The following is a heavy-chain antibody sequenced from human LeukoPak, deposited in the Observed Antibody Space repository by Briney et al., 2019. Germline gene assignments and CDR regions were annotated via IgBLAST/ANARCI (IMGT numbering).Heavy chain of an antibody. J-gene: IGHJ4*02. V-gene: IGHV3-33*06. D-gene: IGHD3-22*01. CDR1: GFTFSSYG. CDR2: IWYDGSNK. Sequence: GGSLRLSCAASGFTFSSYGMHWVRQAPGKGLEWVAVIWYDGSNKYYADSVKGRFTISRDNSKNTLYLQMNSLRAEDTAVYYCAKVRRSGYYYFDYWGQGTLVTVSS. CDR3: AKVRRSGYYYFDY.